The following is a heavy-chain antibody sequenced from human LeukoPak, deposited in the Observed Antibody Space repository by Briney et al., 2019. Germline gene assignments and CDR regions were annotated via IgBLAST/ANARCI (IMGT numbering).Heavy chain of an antibody. CDR2: ISSSSSYI. CDR3: ARDRRVGLGVVILSYYYYGMVV. V-gene: IGHV3-21*01. J-gene: IGHJ6*02. D-gene: IGHD2-15*01. CDR1: GFTFSSYS. Sequence: PGGSLRLSCAASGFTFSSYSMNWVRQAPGKGLEWVSYISSSSSYIYYADSVKGRFTISRDNAKNSLYLQMNSLRAEDTAVYYCARDRRVGLGVVILSYYYYGMVVWGQGTTITVS.